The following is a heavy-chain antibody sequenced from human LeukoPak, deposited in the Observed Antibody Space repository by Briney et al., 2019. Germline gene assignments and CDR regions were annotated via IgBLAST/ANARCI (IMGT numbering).Heavy chain of an antibody. J-gene: IGHJ6*03. V-gene: IGHV3-23*01. CDR3: ARMAGSYYYMDV. Sequence: PGGSLRLSCAASGFTFSSYAMSWVRQAPGKGLEWVSAISGSGGSTYYADSVKGRFTISRDNAKNTLYLQMNSLRAEDTAVYYCARMAGSYYYMDVWGKGTTVTVSS. CDR2: ISGSGGST. CDR1: GFTFSSYA. D-gene: IGHD3-10*01.